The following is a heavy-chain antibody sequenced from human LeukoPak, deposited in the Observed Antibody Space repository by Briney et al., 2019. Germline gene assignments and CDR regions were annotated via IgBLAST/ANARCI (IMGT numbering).Heavy chain of an antibody. CDR3: ARHYDSSGYGGYFQH. CDR1: GYSFTSYW. J-gene: IGHJ1*01. Sequence: GESLKISFKGSGYSFTSYWIGWVRQMSGKGLEWMGIIYPGGTDTRYSPSFQGQATISADKSNSTAYLQWSSLKASDTAMYYCARHYDSSGYGGYFQHWGQGTLVTVSS. CDR2: IYPGGTDT. D-gene: IGHD3-22*01. V-gene: IGHV5-51*01.